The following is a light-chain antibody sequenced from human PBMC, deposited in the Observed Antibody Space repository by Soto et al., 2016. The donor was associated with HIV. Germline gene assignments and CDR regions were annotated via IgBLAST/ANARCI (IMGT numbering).Light chain of an antibody. CDR2: GRD. J-gene: IGLJ2*01. CDR1: SLRSYD. Sequence: SSELTQDPAVSVALGQTVTITCQGDSLRSYDASWFQQKPGQAPLLVIYGRDSRPSEIPDRFSGSSSGNTASLTITGAQAEDEADYHCDSRDSTNKYVIFGGGTKLTVL. CDR3: DSRDSTNKYVI. V-gene: IGLV3-19*01.